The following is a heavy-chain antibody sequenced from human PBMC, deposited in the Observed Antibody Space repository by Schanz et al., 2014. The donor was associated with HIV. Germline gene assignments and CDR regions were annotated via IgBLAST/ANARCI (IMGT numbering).Heavy chain of an antibody. D-gene: IGHD2-15*01. CDR1: RFTFSSYA. CDR2: ISGSGGHT. J-gene: IGHJ4*02. CDR3: ARDRCNGGSCGLGY. V-gene: IGHV3-23*01. Sequence: EVQLLESGGGLVQPGGSLRLSCAASRFTFSSYAMSWVRQAPGKGLEWVSLISGSGGHTYYADSVKGRFTISRDDSKNTLYLQMNSLRAEDTAVYYCARDRCNGGSCGLGYWGQGTLVTVSS.